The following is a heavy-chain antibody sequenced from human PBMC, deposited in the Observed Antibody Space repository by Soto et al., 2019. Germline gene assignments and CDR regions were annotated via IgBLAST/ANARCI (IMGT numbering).Heavy chain of an antibody. Sequence: GGSLRLSCAASGFTFNSYAMSWVRQAPGKGLEWVSSISSSSSHIYYADSVKGRFTISRDNARNALYLEMNSLRAEDTAVYYCVRERGLSSYYGMDVWGQGTTVTVSS. V-gene: IGHV3-21*01. CDR1: GFTFNSYA. D-gene: IGHD3-10*01. J-gene: IGHJ6*02. CDR2: ISSSSSHI. CDR3: VRERGLSSYYGMDV.